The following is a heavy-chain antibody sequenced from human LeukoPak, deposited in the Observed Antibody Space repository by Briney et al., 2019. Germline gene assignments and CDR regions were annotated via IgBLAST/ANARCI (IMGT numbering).Heavy chain of an antibody. CDR2: IYFSGTT. CDR3: VSGGSYLTK. CDR1: GGSISSY. J-gene: IGHJ4*02. Sequence: SETLSLTCTVSGGSISSYWSWIRQSPGRGLEWIGYIYFSGTTNYNPSLKSRLTITIDTSRNQFSLKLSSVTAADTAVYYCVSGGSYLTKWGQGTLVTVSS. V-gene: IGHV4-59*01. D-gene: IGHD3-10*01.